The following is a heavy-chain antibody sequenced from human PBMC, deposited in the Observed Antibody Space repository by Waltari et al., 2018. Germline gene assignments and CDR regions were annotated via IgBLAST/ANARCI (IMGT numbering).Heavy chain of an antibody. CDR2: IYYSGST. D-gene: IGHD6-13*01. Sequence: QVQLQESGPGLVKPSETLSLTCTVSGGSISSYYWSWIRQPPGKGLEWIGYIYYSGSTNYNPSLKSRVTISVDTSKNQFSLKLSSVTAADTAVYYSARGIAAAGTFQHWGQGTLVTVSS. CDR3: ARGIAAAGTFQH. J-gene: IGHJ1*01. V-gene: IGHV4-59*01. CDR1: GGSISSYY.